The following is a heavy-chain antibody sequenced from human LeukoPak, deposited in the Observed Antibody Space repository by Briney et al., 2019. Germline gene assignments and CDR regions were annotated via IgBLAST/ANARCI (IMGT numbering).Heavy chain of an antibody. Sequence: PGRSLRLSCAASGFTFSSYGMHWVRQAPGKGLEWVAVISYDGSNKYYADSVKGRFTISRDNSKNTLYLQMNSLRAEDTAVYYCAREEVGATWGQGTLVTVSS. CDR2: ISYDGSNK. V-gene: IGHV3-30*03. J-gene: IGHJ4*02. CDR3: AREEVGAT. CDR1: GFTFSSYG. D-gene: IGHD1-26*01.